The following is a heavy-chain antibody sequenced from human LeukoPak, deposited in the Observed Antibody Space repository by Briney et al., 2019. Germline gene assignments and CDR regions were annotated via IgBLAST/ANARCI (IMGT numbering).Heavy chain of an antibody. J-gene: IGHJ4*02. D-gene: IGHD3-22*01. CDR1: GGSISSGGYY. CDR3: ARDRGYYDSSGLD. Sequence: RTSQTLSLTCTVSGGSISSGGYYWSWIRQHPGKGLEWIGYIYYSGSTYYNPSLKSRVTISVDTSKNQFSLKLSSVTAADTAVYYCARDRGYYDSSGLDWGQGTLVTVSP. V-gene: IGHV4-31*03. CDR2: IYYSGST.